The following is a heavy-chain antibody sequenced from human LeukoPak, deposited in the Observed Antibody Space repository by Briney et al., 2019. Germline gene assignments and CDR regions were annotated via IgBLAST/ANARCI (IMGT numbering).Heavy chain of an antibody. CDR1: GFTFSDYY. D-gene: IGHD1-7*01. CDR2: ISSSGSTI. J-gene: IGHJ4*02. V-gene: IGHV3-11*04. Sequence: GGSLRLSCAASGFTFSDYYMSWIRQAPGKGLEWVSYISSSGSTIYYADSVKGRFTISRDNAKNSLYLQMNSLRADDTAVYYCARDRYNWNYTFRYWGQGALVTVSS. CDR3: ARDRYNWNYTFRY.